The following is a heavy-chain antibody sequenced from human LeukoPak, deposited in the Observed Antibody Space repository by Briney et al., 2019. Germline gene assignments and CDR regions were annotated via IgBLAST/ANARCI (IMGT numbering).Heavy chain of an antibody. CDR2: ISSSSSYI. V-gene: IGHV3-21*01. CDR1: GFTFSSYS. J-gene: IGHJ4*02. Sequence: GGSLRLSCAASGFTFSSYSMNWVRQAPGKGLEWVSSISSSSSYIYYADSVKGRFTISRDNAKNSLYLQMNSLRAEDTAVYHCARSGDYGDYIDYWGQGTLVTVSS. D-gene: IGHD4-17*01. CDR3: ARSGDYGDYIDY.